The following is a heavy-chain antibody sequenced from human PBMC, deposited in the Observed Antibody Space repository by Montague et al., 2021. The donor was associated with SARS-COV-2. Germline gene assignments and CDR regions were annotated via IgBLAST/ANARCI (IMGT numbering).Heavy chain of an antibody. CDR2: IYYSGST. V-gene: IGHV4-59*01. CDR3: ARAPRGWLQLRDFYYFDY. D-gene: IGHD5-24*01. J-gene: IGHJ4*02. CDR1: GCSISSYY. Sequence: SETLSLTCTVSGCSISSYYLSLIRPPTGKGLEWIGYIYYSGSTNYNPSLKSRVTISVDTSKNQFSLKLSSVTAADTAVYYCARAPRGWLQLRDFYYFDYWGPGTLVTVSS.